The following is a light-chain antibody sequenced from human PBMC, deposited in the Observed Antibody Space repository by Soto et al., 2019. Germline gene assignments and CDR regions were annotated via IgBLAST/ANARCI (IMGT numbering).Light chain of an antibody. CDR3: QQSYSLPF. Sequence: DIQMTQSPSSLSASVGDRVTITCRASQSISSYLNWYQQKPGKAPKLLIYAASSLQSGVPSRFSGSGSGTDFTLTISSLQLEDFATYYCQQSYSLPFFGQGTRLEIK. V-gene: IGKV1-39*01. CDR2: AAS. J-gene: IGKJ5*01. CDR1: QSISSY.